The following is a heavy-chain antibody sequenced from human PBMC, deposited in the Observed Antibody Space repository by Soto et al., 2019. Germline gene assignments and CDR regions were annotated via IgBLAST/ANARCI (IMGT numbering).Heavy chain of an antibody. V-gene: IGHV4-34*01. CDR2: INHSGST. CDR3: ARGRHTAIVVVPAAMQLGDY. Sequence: SETLPLTCAVYGGSFSGYYWSWIRQPPGKGLEWIGEINHSGSTNYNPSLKSRVTISVDTSKNQFSLKLSSVTAADTAVYYCARGRHTAIVVVPAAMQLGDYWGQGTLVTVSS. CDR1: GGSFSGYY. J-gene: IGHJ4*02. D-gene: IGHD2-2*01.